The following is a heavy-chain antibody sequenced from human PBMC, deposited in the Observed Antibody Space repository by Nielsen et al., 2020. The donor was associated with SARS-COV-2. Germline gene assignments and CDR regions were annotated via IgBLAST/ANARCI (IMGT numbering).Heavy chain of an antibody. CDR1: GFTFSSYA. CDR2: IYSGGSST. D-gene: IGHD3-16*01. J-gene: IGHJ4*02. V-gene: IGHV3-23*03. Sequence: GGSLRLSCAASGFTFSSYAMSWVRQAPGKGLEWVSVIYSGGSSTYYADSVKGRFTISRDNSKNTLYLQMNSLRAEDTAVYYCARDVGWSYGFDYWGQGTLVTVSS. CDR3: ARDVGWSYGFDY.